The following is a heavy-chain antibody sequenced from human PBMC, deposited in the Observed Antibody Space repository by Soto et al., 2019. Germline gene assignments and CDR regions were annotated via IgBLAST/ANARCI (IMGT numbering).Heavy chain of an antibody. D-gene: IGHD1-7*01. J-gene: IGHJ3*02. Sequence: GGSLRLSCAASGFTFDDYAMHWVRQAPGKGLEWVSGISWNSGSIGYADSVKGRFTISRDNAKNSLYLQMNSLRAEDTALYYCAKDLITGTMEGAFDIWGQGTMVTVSS. CDR1: GFTFDDYA. V-gene: IGHV3-9*01. CDR3: AKDLITGTMEGAFDI. CDR2: ISWNSGSI.